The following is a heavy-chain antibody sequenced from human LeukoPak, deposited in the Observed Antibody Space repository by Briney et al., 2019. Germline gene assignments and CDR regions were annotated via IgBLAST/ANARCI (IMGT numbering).Heavy chain of an antibody. CDR2: IWYDGSRK. CDR3: ARDGELVGSGTYYDY. Sequence: QPGRSLTLSCAASGFTFSSYGMHWVRQAPGKGLEWVAVIWYDGSRKYYADSVKGRFTISRDHSEKTLYLQINSLRAEDTAVYYCARDGELVGSGTYYDYRGQGTLVTVSS. V-gene: IGHV3-33*01. D-gene: IGHD3-10*01. CDR1: GFTFSSYG. J-gene: IGHJ4*02.